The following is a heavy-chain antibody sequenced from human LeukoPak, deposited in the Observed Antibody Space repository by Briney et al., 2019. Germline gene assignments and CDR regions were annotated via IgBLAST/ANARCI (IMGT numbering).Heavy chain of an antibody. D-gene: IGHD6-13*01. CDR1: GYTFTSYG. CDR3: ARARGEYSSSLDYYYYGMDV. J-gene: IGHJ6*02. Sequence: ASVKVSCKASGYTFTSYGISWVRQAPGHGLEWMGWISAYNGNTNYAQKLQGRVTMTTDTSTSTAYMELRSLRSDDTAVYYCARARGEYSSSLDYYYYGMDVWGQGTTVAVSS. CDR2: ISAYNGNT. V-gene: IGHV1-18*01.